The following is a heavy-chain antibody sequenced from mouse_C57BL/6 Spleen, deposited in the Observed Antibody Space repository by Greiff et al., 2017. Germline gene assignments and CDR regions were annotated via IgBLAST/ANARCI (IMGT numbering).Heavy chain of an antibody. CDR2: ISSGSSTI. Sequence: DVQLQESGGGLVKPGGSLKLSCAASGFTFSDYGMHWVRQAPEKGLEWVAYISSGSSTIYYADTVKGRFTISRDNAKNTLFLQMTSLRSEDTAMYYCSEKDAMDYWGQGTLVTVSS. J-gene: IGHJ4*01. CDR1: GFTFSDYG. V-gene: IGHV5-17*01. CDR3: SEKDAMDY.